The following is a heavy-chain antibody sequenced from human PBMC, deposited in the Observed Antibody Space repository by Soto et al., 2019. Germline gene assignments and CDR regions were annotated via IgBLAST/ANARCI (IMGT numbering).Heavy chain of an antibody. Sequence: QVQLQESGPGLVKPSETLSLTCTVSGGSISSYYWSWIRQPPGKGLEWIGYIYYSGNTNYNPSLKSRVTISVDKSKNQFSLKLSSVTAADTAVYYCAREYYDILTGYYNGLGYFDYWGQGTLVTVSS. J-gene: IGHJ4*02. CDR1: GGSISSYY. D-gene: IGHD3-9*01. CDR2: IYYSGNT. V-gene: IGHV4-59*01. CDR3: AREYYDILTGYYNGLGYFDY.